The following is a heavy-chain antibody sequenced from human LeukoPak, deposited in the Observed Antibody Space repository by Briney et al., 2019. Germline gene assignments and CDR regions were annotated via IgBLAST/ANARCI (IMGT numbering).Heavy chain of an antibody. CDR3: ARDRGSPNYYYYYMDV. CDR1: GGSFSGYY. J-gene: IGHJ6*03. Sequence: PSETLSLTCAVYGGSFSGYYWSWIRQPPGKGLEWIGEINHSGSTNYNPSLKSRVTISVDTSKNQFTLKLSSVTAADTAVYYCARDRGSPNYYYYYMDVWGKGTTVTVSS. CDR2: INHSGST. D-gene: IGHD2-15*01. V-gene: IGHV4-34*01.